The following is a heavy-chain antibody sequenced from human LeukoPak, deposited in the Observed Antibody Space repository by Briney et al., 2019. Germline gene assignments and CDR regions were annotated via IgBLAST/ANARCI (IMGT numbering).Heavy chain of an antibody. Sequence: SETLSLTCTVSGGSISSYYWSWIRQPPGKGLEWIAYIYYSGSTNYNPSLKSRVTISVDTSKNQFSLKLSSVTAADTAVYYCARVLGGATHYLDYWGQGTLVTVSS. CDR3: ARVLGGATHYLDY. D-gene: IGHD1-26*01. J-gene: IGHJ4*02. CDR1: GGSISSYY. V-gene: IGHV4-59*01. CDR2: IYYSGST.